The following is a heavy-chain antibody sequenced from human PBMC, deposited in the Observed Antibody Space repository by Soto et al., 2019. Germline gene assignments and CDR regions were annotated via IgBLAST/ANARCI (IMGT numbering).Heavy chain of an antibody. CDR2: ISYIGTT. CDR3: TKSGGGYVNGGYYGADYDS. CDR1: GGSMNNYY. V-gene: IGHV4-59*01. Sequence: PSETLSLTCTVSGGSMNNYYWNWIRQPPGKGLQYIGYISYIGTTNYNPSLKSRVTISVDTSKNQFSLKLTSVTAAATAPYYCTKSGGGYVNGGYYGADYDSWGPGTLVTVSS. D-gene: IGHD3-22*01. J-gene: IGHJ4*02.